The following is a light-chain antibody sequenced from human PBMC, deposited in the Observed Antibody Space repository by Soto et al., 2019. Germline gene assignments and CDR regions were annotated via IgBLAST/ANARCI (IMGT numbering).Light chain of an antibody. CDR1: QSASSYY. CDR2: GTS. J-gene: IGKJ1*01. CDR3: QHYDGSLWT. V-gene: IGKV3-20*01. Sequence: EIVLTQSPGTLSLSPGERATLSCRASQSASSYYLAWYQQRPGEAPRLLIYGTSSRATGTPDRFSGSGAGTYFTLTISRLEPEDVAVYSCQHYDGSLWTFGQGTKVEIK.